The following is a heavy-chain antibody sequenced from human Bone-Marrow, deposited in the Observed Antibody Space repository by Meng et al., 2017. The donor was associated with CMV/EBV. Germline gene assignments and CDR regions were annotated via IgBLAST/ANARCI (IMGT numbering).Heavy chain of an antibody. J-gene: IGHJ4*02. CDR3: ASEVGRYCSSTSCYTGDY. CDR1: GFTFSSYS. D-gene: IGHD2-2*02. V-gene: IGHV3-21*01. Sequence: GGALRLSCAASGFTFSSYSMNWVRQAPGKGLEWVSSISSSSSYIYYADSVKGRFTISRDNAKSSLYLQMNSLRAEDTAVYYCASEVGRYCSSTSCYTGDYWGQGTRVTGSS. CDR2: ISSSSSYI.